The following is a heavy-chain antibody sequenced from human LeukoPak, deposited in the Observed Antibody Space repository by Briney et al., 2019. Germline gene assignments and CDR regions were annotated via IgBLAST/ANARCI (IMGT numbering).Heavy chain of an antibody. Sequence: GGSLRLSCAASGFTFSNYYMSWIRQAPGKGLEWVSYISSSGTTMCYADSVKGRFIISRDNAKNSLFLQMNSLRAEDTAVYYCARGDYDKYGMDVWGQGTTVTVSS. CDR1: GFTFSNYY. J-gene: IGHJ6*02. CDR3: ARGDYDKYGMDV. CDR2: ISSSGTTM. V-gene: IGHV3-11*01.